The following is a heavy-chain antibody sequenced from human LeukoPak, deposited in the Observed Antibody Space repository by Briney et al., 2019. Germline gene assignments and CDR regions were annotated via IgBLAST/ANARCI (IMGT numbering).Heavy chain of an antibody. CDR3: AKAGIGVVGYFDY. Sequence: GGSLRLSCAASGXTFSSYAMSWVRQAPRKGLEWVSTIRGSGGGTYYADTVKGRFTISRDNSKNTLYLQMNSLRDEDTALYYCAKAGIGVVGYFDYWGQGTLVTVSS. J-gene: IGHJ4*02. CDR1: GXTFSSYA. D-gene: IGHD6-19*01. V-gene: IGHV3-23*01. CDR2: IRGSGGGT.